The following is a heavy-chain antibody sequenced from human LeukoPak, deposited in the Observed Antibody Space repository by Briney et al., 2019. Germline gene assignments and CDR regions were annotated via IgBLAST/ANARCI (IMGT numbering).Heavy chain of an antibody. V-gene: IGHV3-11*01. J-gene: IGHJ4*02. CDR1: GFTFSDYY. Sequence: GGSLRLSCAASGFTFSDYYMGWIRQAPGKGLEWVSYISSSGSTIYYRDSVKGRFTMSRDNAKNSLYLQMNSLRAEDTAVYYCARKHAERAHDYWGQGTLVTVSS. CDR2: ISSSGSTI. CDR3: ARKHAERAHDY.